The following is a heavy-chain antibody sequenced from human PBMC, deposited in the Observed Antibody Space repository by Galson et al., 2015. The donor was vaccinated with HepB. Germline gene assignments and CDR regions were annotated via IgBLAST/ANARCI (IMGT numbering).Heavy chain of an antibody. CDR1: GFTFSGYG. Sequence: SLRLSCATSGFTFSGYGMHWVRQAPGKGLEWVSFIRYDGRNKYYADSVKGRFTISRDNSKNTLYLQMNSLRVEDTAVYYCAKIEVTINLDIWGQGTMVTVSS. CDR2: IRYDGRNK. V-gene: IGHV3-30*02. J-gene: IGHJ3*02. D-gene: IGHD3-22*01. CDR3: AKIEVTINLDI.